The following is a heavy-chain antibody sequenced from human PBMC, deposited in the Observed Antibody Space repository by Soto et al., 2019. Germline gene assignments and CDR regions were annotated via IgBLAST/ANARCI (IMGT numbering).Heavy chain of an antibody. D-gene: IGHD2-15*01. CDR3: ARGPGYCSGGSCYPFDY. V-gene: IGHV1-3*01. J-gene: IGHJ4*02. CDR2: INAGNGNT. CDR1: GYTFTSYA. Sequence: ASVKVSCKASGYTFTSYAMHWVRQAPGQRLEWMGWINAGNGNTKYSQKFQGRVTTTRDTSASTAYMELSSLRSEDTAVYYCARGPGYCSGGSCYPFDYWGQGTLVTVSS.